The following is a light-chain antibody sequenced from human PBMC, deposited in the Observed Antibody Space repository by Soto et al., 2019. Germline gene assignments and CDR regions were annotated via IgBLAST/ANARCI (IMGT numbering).Light chain of an antibody. CDR2: DAS. Sequence: IDMTQTPSSLAASVGDRITITCRASQTISTYVNWYRQKSGAAPELLLYDASTLQGGVPSRFSGGASGTDFTLTISSLQLEDFATYYCQQTYNTPLTFGQGTKVDI. V-gene: IGKV1-39*01. J-gene: IGKJ1*01. CDR1: QTISTY. CDR3: QQTYNTPLT.